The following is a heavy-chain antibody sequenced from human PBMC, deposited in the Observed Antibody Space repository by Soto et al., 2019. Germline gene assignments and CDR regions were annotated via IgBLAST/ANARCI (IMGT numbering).Heavy chain of an antibody. CDR1: GYSFTSYW. Sequence: EDSLRISCKVSGYSFTSYWIGWVRQMPGKGLEWMGIIYPGDSDTRYSPSFQGQVTISADKSISTAYLQWSSLKASDTAMYYCARQIHDSSSSLGYYYYYGMDVWGQGTTVTVSS. D-gene: IGHD6-6*01. CDR2: IYPGDSDT. J-gene: IGHJ6*02. CDR3: ARQIHDSSSSLGYYYYYGMDV. V-gene: IGHV5-51*01.